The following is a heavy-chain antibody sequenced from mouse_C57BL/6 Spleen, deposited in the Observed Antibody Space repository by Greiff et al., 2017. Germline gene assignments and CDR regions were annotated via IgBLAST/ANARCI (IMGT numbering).Heavy chain of an antibody. CDR2: IYPGSGST. Sequence: VQLQQSGAELVKPGASVKMSCKASGYTFTSYWITWVKQRPGQGLEWIGEIYPGSGSTNYNEKFKSKATLTVDTSSSTAYMQLSSLTSEDSAVYYCARDYYGSRGDYWGQGTTLTVSS. V-gene: IGHV1-55*01. D-gene: IGHD1-1*01. J-gene: IGHJ2*01. CDR3: ARDYYGSRGDY. CDR1: GYTFTSYW.